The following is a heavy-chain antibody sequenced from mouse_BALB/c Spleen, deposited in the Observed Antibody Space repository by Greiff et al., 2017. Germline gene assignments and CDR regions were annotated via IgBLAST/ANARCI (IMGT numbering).Heavy chain of an antibody. CDR1: GFTFSDFY. D-gene: IGHD2-4*01. CDR2: SRNKANDYTT. CDR3: ARDAESNDYDWFAY. J-gene: IGHJ3*01. Sequence: DVMLVESGGGLVQPGGSLRLSCATSGFTFSDFYMEWVRQPPGKRLEWIAASRNKANDYTTEYSASVKGRFIVSRDTSQSILYLQMNALRAEDTAIYYCARDAESNDYDWFAYWGQGTLVTVSA. V-gene: IGHV7-1*02.